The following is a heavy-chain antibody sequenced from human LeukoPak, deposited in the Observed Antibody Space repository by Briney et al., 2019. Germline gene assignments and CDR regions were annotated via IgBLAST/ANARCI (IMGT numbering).Heavy chain of an antibody. Sequence: PSETLSLTCTVSGGSISSYYWSWIRQPPGKGLEWIGYIYYSGSTNYNPSLKSRVTISVDTSKNHFSLKLSSVTAADTAVYYCARGIYCSSTSCYYYFDYWGQGTLVTVSS. V-gene: IGHV4-59*01. D-gene: IGHD2-2*01. J-gene: IGHJ4*02. CDR3: ARGIYCSSTSCYYYFDY. CDR1: GGSISSYY. CDR2: IYYSGST.